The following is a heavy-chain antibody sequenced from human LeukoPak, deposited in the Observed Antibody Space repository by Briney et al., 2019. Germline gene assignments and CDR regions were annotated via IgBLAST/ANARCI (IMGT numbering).Heavy chain of an antibody. CDR2: IYTSGSA. D-gene: IGHD5-12*01. J-gene: IGHJ4*02. CDR1: GGSISSGSYY. CDR3: ARVAYSGYDFRGTFDY. V-gene: IGHV4-61*09. Sequence: PSQTLSLTCTVSGGSISSGSYYWSWIRQPAGKGLEWIGHIYTSGSANYNPSLKSRVTMSVDTSKNQFSLKLNSVTAADTAVYYCARVAYSGYDFRGTFDYWGQGTLVTVSS.